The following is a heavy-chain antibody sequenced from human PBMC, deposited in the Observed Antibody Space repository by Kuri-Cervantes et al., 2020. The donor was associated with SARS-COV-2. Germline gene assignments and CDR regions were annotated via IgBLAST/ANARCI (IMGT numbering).Heavy chain of an antibody. D-gene: IGHD2-8*02. V-gene: IGHV4-30-2*03. CDR1: GGTLSSGDYY. Sequence: SELLCSPCQVPGGTLSSGDYYWTWVRQPPGKGLEWVGCIYYSGGTYYNPSLTSRVSISVDTYKNQFSLKLSSVTAADTAVYYCALTYWDHKKYYYYYMDVWGKGTTVTVSS. CDR2: IYYSGGT. J-gene: IGHJ6*03. CDR3: ALTYWDHKKYYYYYMDV.